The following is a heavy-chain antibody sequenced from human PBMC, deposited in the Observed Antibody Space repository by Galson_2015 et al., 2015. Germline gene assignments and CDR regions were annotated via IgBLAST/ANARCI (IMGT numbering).Heavy chain of an antibody. CDR3: AREAREMATIKRAFDI. J-gene: IGHJ3*02. Sequence: STNYNPSLKSRVTISVGTSKNQFSLKLSSVTAADTAVYYCAREAREMATIKRAFDIWGQGTMVTVSS. CDR2: ST. V-gene: IGHV4-59*01. D-gene: IGHD5-24*01.